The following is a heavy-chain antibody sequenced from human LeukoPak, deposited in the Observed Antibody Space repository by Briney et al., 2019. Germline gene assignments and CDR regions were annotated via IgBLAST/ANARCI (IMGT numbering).Heavy chain of an antibody. V-gene: IGHV3-30*04. CDR2: ISYDGSNK. D-gene: IGHD1-26*01. J-gene: IGHJ6*03. CDR1: GFTFSSYA. CDR3: ASFGSLRYYYYYMDV. Sequence: PGGSLRHSCAASGFTFSSYAMHWVRQAPGKGLEWVAVISYDGSNKYYADSVKGRFTISRDNSKNTLYLQMNSLRAEDTAVYYCASFGSLRYYYYYMDVWGKGTTVTVSS.